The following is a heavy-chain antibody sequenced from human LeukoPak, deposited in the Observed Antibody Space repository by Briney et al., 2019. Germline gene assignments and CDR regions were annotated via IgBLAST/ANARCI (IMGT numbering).Heavy chain of an antibody. D-gene: IGHD3-10*01. CDR1: GGSISSYY. J-gene: IGHJ5*02. Sequence: SETLSLTCTVSGGSISSYYWSWIRQPPGKGLEWIGYIYYSGSTNYNPSLKSRVTISVDTSKNQFSLKLSSVTAADTAVYYCARSDAGPSGSRCFDPWGQGTLVTVSS. CDR3: ARSDAGPSGSRCFDP. CDR2: IYYSGST. V-gene: IGHV4-59*01.